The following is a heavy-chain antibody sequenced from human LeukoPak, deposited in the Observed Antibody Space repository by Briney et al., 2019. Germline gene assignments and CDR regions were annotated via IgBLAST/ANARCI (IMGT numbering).Heavy chain of an antibody. V-gene: IGHV3-73*01. J-gene: IGHJ6*02. CDR2: IRSNGHSYAT. D-gene: IGHD2-15*01. CDR1: GFTFSASA. Sequence: PGGSLRLSCAASGFTFSASAIHWVRQAPGKGLEWVCGIRSNGHSYATACVESLIGSCTVSRDDSENTAYQQMDSLKTDDTAVYYCARHVCDSDFFGMGLWGQGTPVTVSS. CDR3: ARHVCDSDFFGMGL.